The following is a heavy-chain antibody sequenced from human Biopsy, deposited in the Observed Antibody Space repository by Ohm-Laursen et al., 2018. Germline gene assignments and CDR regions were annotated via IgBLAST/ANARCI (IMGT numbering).Heavy chain of an antibody. CDR2: IYNRGST. Sequence: GTLSLTCTVSGGSISSHYWSWIRQPPGKGLEWIGYIYNRGSTKYNPSLKSRVTISKDTSKNQFSLQVNSVTAADTAVYYCARTPRDSFWSGSYKRGLWFDPWGQGTLVIVSS. J-gene: IGHJ5*02. CDR3: ARTPRDSFWSGSYKRGLWFDP. D-gene: IGHD3-3*01. V-gene: IGHV4-59*11. CDR1: GGSISSHY.